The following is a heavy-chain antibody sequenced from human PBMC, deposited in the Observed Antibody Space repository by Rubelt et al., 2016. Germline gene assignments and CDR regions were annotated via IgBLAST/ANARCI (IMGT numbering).Heavy chain of an antibody. V-gene: IGHV1-18*01. Sequence: QVQLVQSGAEVKKPGASVKVSCKASGYTFTSYGISWVRQAPGPGLEWMGWISAYNGNTNYAQKLQGRVTRATDHSTRTAYMERRSLRADDTAVYYCARERDDYGDYWGQGTLVTVSS. CDR3: ARERDDYGDY. CDR1: GYTFTSYG. J-gene: IGHJ4*02. D-gene: IGHD5-24*01. CDR2: ISAYNGNT.